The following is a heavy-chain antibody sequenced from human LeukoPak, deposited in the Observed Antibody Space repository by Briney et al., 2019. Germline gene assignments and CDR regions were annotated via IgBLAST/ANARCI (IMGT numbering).Heavy chain of an antibody. CDR1: GYSFTTYW. D-gene: IGHD3-3*01. J-gene: IGHJ4*02. V-gene: IGHV5-51*01. CDR2: IYPGDSDT. Sequence: GESLKISCKGSGYSFTTYWIGWVRQLPGKGLEWMGIIYPGDSDTRYSPSFHGQVTISADKSISTAYLQWSSLKASDTAVYYCARVRSGYYTSLDYWGQGTLVTVSS. CDR3: ARVRSGYYTSLDY.